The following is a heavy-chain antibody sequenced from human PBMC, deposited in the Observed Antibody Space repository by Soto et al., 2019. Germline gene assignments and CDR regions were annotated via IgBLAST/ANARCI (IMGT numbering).Heavy chain of an antibody. J-gene: IGHJ4*02. D-gene: IGHD1-1*01. CDR2: IYWDDDK. V-gene: IGHV2-5*02. Sequence: QITLKESGPTLVKPTQTLTLTCTFSGFSLSTHGVGVGWIRQPPGKALEWLALIYWDDDKRYSPSLKSRLTITKDTSKNQVVLTLTNMDPVDTATYYCAHRRPGSWNFDSLGQGTLVTVSS. CDR3: AHRRPGSWNFDS. CDR1: GFSLSTHGVG.